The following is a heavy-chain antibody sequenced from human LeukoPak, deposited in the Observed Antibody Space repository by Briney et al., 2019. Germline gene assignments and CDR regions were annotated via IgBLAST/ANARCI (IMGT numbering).Heavy chain of an antibody. J-gene: IGHJ5*02. D-gene: IGHD3-3*01. CDR3: AKDRLRFLEWFDRNWFDP. CDR1: GFTFDDYA. V-gene: IGHV3-9*01. CDR2: ISWNSGSI. Sequence: PGGSLRLSCAASGFTFDDYAMHWVRQAPGKGLEWVSGISWNSGSIGYADSVKGRFTISRDNAKNSLYQQMNSLRAEDTALYYCAKDRLRFLEWFDRNWFDPWGQGTLVTVSS.